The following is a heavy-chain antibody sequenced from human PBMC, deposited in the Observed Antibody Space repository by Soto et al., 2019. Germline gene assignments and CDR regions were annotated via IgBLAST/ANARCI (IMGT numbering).Heavy chain of an antibody. CDR3: AREGVAPYYYYGMDV. V-gene: IGHV1-18*01. J-gene: IGHJ6*02. D-gene: IGHD5-12*01. CDR1: GYTFTRSG. CDR2: ISTYNGDT. Sequence: ASVTVSCQASGYTFTRSGISWVRQAPGQGLEWMGWISTYNGDTNYAQTFQGRVTMTTDTSTSTVHMEVRSLRSDDTAVYYCAREGVAPYYYYGMDVWGQGTPVT.